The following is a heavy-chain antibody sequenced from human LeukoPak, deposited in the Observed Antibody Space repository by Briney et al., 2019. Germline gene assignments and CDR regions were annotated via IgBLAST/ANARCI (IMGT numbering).Heavy chain of an antibody. CDR2: IKSKTDGGAA. Sequence: GGSLRLSCAASGFTFSNAWMSWVRQAPGRGLEWVGRIKSKTDGGAADYAAPVKGRFTISRDDSETTLYLQMNSLKTEDTAVYYCARDRGYSYGYPYFDYWGQGTLVTVSS. V-gene: IGHV3-15*01. CDR3: ARDRGYSYGYPYFDY. J-gene: IGHJ4*02. CDR1: GFTFSNAW. D-gene: IGHD5-18*01.